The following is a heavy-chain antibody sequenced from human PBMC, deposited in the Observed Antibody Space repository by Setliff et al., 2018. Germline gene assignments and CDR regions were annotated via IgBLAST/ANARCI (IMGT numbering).Heavy chain of an antibody. V-gene: IGHV4-59*01. CDR2: KYYSGST. Sequence: PSETLSLTCTVSGSSFSSYSWSWIRQPPGKGLEWIGYKYYSGSTNSNPSLKSRVTISVDTSKNQFSLKMSSMAAADTAVYYCARFLNPRDGYQNSPGFDFWGQGTLVTVSS. CDR1: GSSFSSYS. J-gene: IGHJ4*02. CDR3: ARFLNPRDGYQNSPGFDF. D-gene: IGHD5-12*01.